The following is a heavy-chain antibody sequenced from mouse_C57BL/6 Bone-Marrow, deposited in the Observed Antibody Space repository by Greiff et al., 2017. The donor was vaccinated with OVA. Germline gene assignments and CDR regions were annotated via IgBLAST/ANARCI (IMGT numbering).Heavy chain of an antibody. CDR3: ARSSYNYAMDY. CDR1: GYTFTNYW. V-gene: IGHV1-63*01. D-gene: IGHD1-1*01. J-gene: IGHJ4*01. Sequence: QVQLQQSGAELVRPGTSVKMSCTASGYTFTNYWIGWAKQRPGHGLEWIGDIYPGGGYTNYNEKFKGKATLTADKSSSTAYMQFSSLTSEDSAIYYCARSSYNYAMDYWGQGTSVTVSS. CDR2: IYPGGGYT.